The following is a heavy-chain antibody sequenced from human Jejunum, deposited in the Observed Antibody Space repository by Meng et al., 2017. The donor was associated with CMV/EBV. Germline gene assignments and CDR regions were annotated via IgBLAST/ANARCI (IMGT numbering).Heavy chain of an antibody. CDR2: ISSRGTYT. V-gene: IGHV3-11*06. D-gene: IGHD5-18*01. J-gene: IGHJ4*02. CDR1: GFSFSDYY. Sequence: ESGGGLFNPWGSLGLSCSASGFSFSDYYMTWIRQAPGKGLEWISYISSRGTYTNYAHSVKGRFTISRDNSKTLLYLQMNSLRAEDTAVYYCARYISLPSVDTASAFDYWGQGTLVTVSS. CDR3: ARYISLPSVDTASAFDY.